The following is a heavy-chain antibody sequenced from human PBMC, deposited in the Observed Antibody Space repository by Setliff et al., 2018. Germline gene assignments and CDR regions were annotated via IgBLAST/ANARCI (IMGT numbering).Heavy chain of an antibody. CDR2: ISAYNGNT. V-gene: IGHV1-18*01. D-gene: IGHD5-12*01. J-gene: IGHJ4*02. CDR1: GYTFTSYG. CDR3: ARVNSGYDGGSN. Sequence: ASVKVSCKASGYTFTSYGISWVRQAPGQGLERMGWISAYNGNTNYAQKLQGRVTMTTDTSTSTAYMELRSLRSGDTAVYYCARVNSGYDGGSNWGQGTLVTVSS.